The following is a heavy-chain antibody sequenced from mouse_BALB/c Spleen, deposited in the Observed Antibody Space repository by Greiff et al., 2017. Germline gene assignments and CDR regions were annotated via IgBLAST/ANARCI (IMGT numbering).Heavy chain of an antibody. V-gene: IGHV1-15*01. CDR3: RAARAY. CDR2: IDPETGGT. J-gene: IGHJ3*01. CDR1: GYTFTDYE. Sequence: QVQLKQSGAELVRPGASVTLSCKASGYTFTDYEMHWVKQTPVHGLEWIGAIDPETGGTAYNQKFKGKATLTADKSSSTAYMELRSLTSEDFAVYYCRAARAYWGQGTLVTVSA. D-gene: IGHD3-1*01.